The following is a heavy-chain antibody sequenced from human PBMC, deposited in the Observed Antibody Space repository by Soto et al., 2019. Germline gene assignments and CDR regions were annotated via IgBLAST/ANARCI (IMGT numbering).Heavy chain of an antibody. Sequence: GASVKVCCKDSGGTISSYAMSWVRQAHGQGLEWMGGIIPIFGTANYAQKFQGRVTITADESTSTAYMELSSLRSEDTAVYYCAGTPRYYYDSSGYYGEYFDYWGQGTLVTVSS. CDR2: IIPIFGTA. CDR1: GGTISSYA. CDR3: AGTPRYYYDSSGYYGEYFDY. J-gene: IGHJ4*02. V-gene: IGHV1-69*01. D-gene: IGHD3-22*01.